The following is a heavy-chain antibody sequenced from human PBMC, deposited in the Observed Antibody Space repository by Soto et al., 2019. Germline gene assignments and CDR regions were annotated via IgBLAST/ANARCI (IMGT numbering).Heavy chain of an antibody. CDR1: GGSLTTTTSY. Sequence: PSETLSLTCSVSGGSLTTTTSYWTWIRQPPGKALEWMGNIYYSGNTKYNPSLKSRLTISLDTSRSHFSLRLTSVTAADTAVYFCERDRAAADSGLFDVWGHGTLVTVSS. V-gene: IGHV4-61*03. D-gene: IGHD3-22*01. CDR3: ERDRAAADSGLFDV. J-gene: IGHJ5*01. CDR2: IYYSGNT.